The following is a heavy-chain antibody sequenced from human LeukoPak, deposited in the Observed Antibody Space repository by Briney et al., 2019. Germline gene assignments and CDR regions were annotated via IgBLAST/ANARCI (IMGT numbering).Heavy chain of an antibody. Sequence: PGGSLRLSCAASGFTFSSYAVSWVRQAPGKGLEWVSAISGSGGSTYYADSVKGRFTISRDNSKNTLYLQMNSLRAEDTAVYYCAKNDRTVSYYMDVWGKRTTVTVSS. V-gene: IGHV3-23*01. CDR2: ISGSGGST. CDR1: GFTFSSYA. D-gene: IGHD4-17*01. J-gene: IGHJ6*03. CDR3: AKNDRTVSYYMDV.